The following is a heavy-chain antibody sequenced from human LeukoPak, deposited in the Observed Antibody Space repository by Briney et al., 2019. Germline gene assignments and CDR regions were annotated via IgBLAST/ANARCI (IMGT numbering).Heavy chain of an antibody. CDR2: INPNSGGT. CDR1: GYTFTGYY. J-gene: IGHJ4*02. Sequence: ASVKVSCKASGYTFTGYYMHLVRQAPGQGLEWMGWINPNSGGTNYAQKFQGRVTMTRDTSISTAYMELSRLRSDDTAVYYCARGQWFWELLWEFDYWGQGTLVTVSS. V-gene: IGHV1-2*02. D-gene: IGHD3-10*01. CDR3: ARGQWFWELLWEFDY.